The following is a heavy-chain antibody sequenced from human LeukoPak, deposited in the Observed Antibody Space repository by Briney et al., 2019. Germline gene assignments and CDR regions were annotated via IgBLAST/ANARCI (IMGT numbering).Heavy chain of an antibody. CDR3: ARGPSGYHNT. Sequence: WVRQPPGKGLEWIGSIYYSGSTYYNPSLKSRVTISVDTSKNQFSLKLSSVTAADTAVYYCARGPSGYHNTGGQGTLVTVSS. D-gene: IGHD5-12*01. CDR2: IYYSGST. V-gene: IGHV4-39*01. J-gene: IGHJ4*02.